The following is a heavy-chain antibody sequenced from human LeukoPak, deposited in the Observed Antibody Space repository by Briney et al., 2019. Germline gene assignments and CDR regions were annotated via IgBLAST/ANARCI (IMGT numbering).Heavy chain of an antibody. CDR2: ISGSGGST. CDR1: GFTFSDYY. V-gene: IGHV3-23*01. D-gene: IGHD3-22*01. J-gene: IGHJ3*02. Sequence: GGSLRLSCAASGFTFSDYYMSWVRQAPGKGLEWVSAISGSGGSTYYADSVKGRFTISRDNSKNTLYLQMNSLRAEDTAVYYCAKLGRERIVVVITDADAFDIWGQGTMVTVSS. CDR3: AKLGRERIVVVITDADAFDI.